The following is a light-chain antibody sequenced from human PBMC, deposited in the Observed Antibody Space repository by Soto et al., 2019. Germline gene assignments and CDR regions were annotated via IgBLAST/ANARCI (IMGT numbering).Light chain of an antibody. Sequence: EIVLTQSPCTLSLSPGERATLSCRASQSVSSRYLAWYQQKPGQAPRLLIYGAFSRATGIPDRFSGSGSGTEFTLTISRLEPEDFAVYYCQQYGSSPTYTFVQGTKLEIK. CDR2: GAF. V-gene: IGKV3-20*01. CDR1: QSVSSRY. CDR3: QQYGSSPTYT. J-gene: IGKJ2*01.